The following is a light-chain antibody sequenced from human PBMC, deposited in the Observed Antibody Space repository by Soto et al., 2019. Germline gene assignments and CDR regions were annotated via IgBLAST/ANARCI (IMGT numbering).Light chain of an antibody. J-gene: IGLJ2*01. CDR1: SGHSSYA. CDR3: QTWDTGIRL. V-gene: IGLV4-69*01. CDR2: LNSDGSH. Sequence: QLVLTQSPSASASLGASVKLTCTLSSGHSSYAIAWHQQRPEKGPRFLMKLNSDGSHNKGDGIPDRFSGSSSGAERYLTISSLQSEDEADYYCQTWDTGIRLFGGGTKLNVL.